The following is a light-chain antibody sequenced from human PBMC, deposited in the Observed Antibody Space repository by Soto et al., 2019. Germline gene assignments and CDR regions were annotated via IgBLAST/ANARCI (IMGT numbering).Light chain of an antibody. CDR1: RTVGSK. CDR3: QQYSNWKT. V-gene: IGKV3-15*01. CDR2: DAS. Sequence: EIVMTQSPATLSVSPGERVTLSCRASRTVGSKLAWYQQKPGQAPRLLISDASTRATGIPARFSGSGSGTEFTLTISSLQSEDFAVYYCQQYSNWKTFGQGTKLGIK. J-gene: IGKJ2*01.